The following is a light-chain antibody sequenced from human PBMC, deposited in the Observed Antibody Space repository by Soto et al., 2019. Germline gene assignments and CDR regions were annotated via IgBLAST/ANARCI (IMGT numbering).Light chain of an antibody. CDR1: NSNIGSNY. V-gene: IGLV1-47*01. CDR3: AAWDDGLSAVV. CDR2: KND. J-gene: IGLJ2*01. Sequence: QSLLTQPPSASGAPGQSVTIACSGSNSNIGSNYVYWYQKRPGTAPRLLIYKNDQRPSGVSDPVSGSKSGTSASLAITGLRSEDEAYYYCAAWDDGLSAVVFGGGTKLTVL.